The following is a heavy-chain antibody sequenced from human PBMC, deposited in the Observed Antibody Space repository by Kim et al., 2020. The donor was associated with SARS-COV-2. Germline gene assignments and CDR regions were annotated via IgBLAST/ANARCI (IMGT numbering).Heavy chain of an antibody. Sequence: SETLSLTCAVSGESFSGHYWSWIRQPPGKGLEYIGEINHSGVTHYHPTLKSRVIMSLDISRNQFSLKLTSVTAADTAIYYCASGRPAVPGGPVRFDPW. CDR2: INHSGVT. CDR3: ASGRPAVPGGPVRFDP. CDR1: GESFSGHY. V-gene: IGHV4-34*01. J-gene: IGHJ5*02. D-gene: IGHD6-19*01.